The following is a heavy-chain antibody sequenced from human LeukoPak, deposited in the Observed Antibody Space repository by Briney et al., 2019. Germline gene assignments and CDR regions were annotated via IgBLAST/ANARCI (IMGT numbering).Heavy chain of an antibody. Sequence: GGSLRLSCAASGFTVSSNYMSWVRQAPGKGLEWVSVIYSGGSTYYADSVKGRFTISRDNSKNTLSLQMNSLRAEDTAVYYCARVQTSGYYDFWSGYYMRGYYYYYMDVWGKGTTVTVSS. V-gene: IGHV3-53*01. J-gene: IGHJ6*03. CDR2: IYSGGST. D-gene: IGHD3-3*01. CDR1: GFTVSSNY. CDR3: ARVQTSGYYDFWSGYYMRGYYYYYMDV.